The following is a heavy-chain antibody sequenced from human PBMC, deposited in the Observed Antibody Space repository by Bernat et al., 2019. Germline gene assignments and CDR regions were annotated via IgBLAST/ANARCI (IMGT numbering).Heavy chain of an antibody. CDR1: GFTFSSYG. CDR3: ARDVPTSSALGVPGDY. J-gene: IGHJ4*02. CDR2: IWYDGSNK. V-gene: IGHV3-33*01. D-gene: IGHD6-25*01. Sequence: QVQLVESGGGVVQPGRSLRLSCAASGFTFSSYGMHWVRQAPGKGLEWVAVIWYDGSNKYYADSVKGRFTMTGDNSKTTLYLQMNSLRAEDTAVYYCARDVPTSSALGVPGDYWGQGTLVTVSS.